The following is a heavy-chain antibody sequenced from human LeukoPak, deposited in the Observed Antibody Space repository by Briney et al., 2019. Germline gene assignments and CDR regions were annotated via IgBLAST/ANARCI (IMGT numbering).Heavy chain of an antibody. CDR1: GYSFTTYW. D-gene: IGHD1/OR15-1a*01. CDR3: ATSESQTRFDY. CDR2: IFPGDSDT. J-gene: IGHJ4*02. Sequence: KPGESLKISCKGSGYSFTTYWIGWVPQMPGKGLEWIGIIFPGDSDTTYNPSLQGQVSISADKSINTAYLQWSSLRASDTATYYCATSESQTRFDYWGQGTLVTVSS. V-gene: IGHV5-51*03.